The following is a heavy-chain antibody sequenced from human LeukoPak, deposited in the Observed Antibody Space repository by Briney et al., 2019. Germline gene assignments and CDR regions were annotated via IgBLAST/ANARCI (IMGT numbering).Heavy chain of an antibody. V-gene: IGHV4-39*07. Sequence: SETLSLTCTVSGGSITSANYYWACIRQPPGKGLEWIGSIYYTGGTYYNPSLKSRVTISVDTSKDQFSLNLSSVTAADTAVYYCARVSDGRAFDYWGQGTLVTVSS. CDR1: GGSITSANYY. CDR3: ARVSDGRAFDY. J-gene: IGHJ4*02. D-gene: IGHD1-26*01. CDR2: IYYTGGT.